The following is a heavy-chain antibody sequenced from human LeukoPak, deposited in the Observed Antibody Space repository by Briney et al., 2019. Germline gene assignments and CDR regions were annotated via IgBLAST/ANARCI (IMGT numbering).Heavy chain of an antibody. D-gene: IGHD1-26*01. CDR3: ARDRGSGSYYDYYCGMDV. V-gene: IGHV3-30*03. Sequence: GGSLRLSCAASGFTLSSYAMHWVRQAPGKGLEWVTVISYDGSNKYYADSVKGRFTISRDNSKNTLYLQMNSLRAEDTAVYYCARDRGSGSYYDYYCGMDVWGQGTTVTVSS. J-gene: IGHJ6*02. CDR1: GFTLSSYA. CDR2: ISYDGSNK.